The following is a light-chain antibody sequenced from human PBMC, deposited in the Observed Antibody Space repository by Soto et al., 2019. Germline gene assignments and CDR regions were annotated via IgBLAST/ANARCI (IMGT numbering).Light chain of an antibody. J-gene: IGKJ1*01. CDR1: QSVSNNY. CDR2: GAS. V-gene: IGKV3-20*01. Sequence: EIVLTQSPGTLSLSPGERATLSCRSSQSVSNNYLAWYQQKPGQAPRLLIHGASNRATGIPDRFSGSGSGTDFTLTISSLQPDDFATYYCQHYNSYSEAFGQGTKVDI. CDR3: QHYNSYSEA.